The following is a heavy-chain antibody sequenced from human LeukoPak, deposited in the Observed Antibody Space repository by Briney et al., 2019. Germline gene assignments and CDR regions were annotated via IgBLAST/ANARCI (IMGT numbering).Heavy chain of an antibody. D-gene: IGHD1-1*01. V-gene: IGHV3-74*01. Sequence: PGGSLRLSCAAFGFTFSSYWMHWVRQAPGKGLVWVSRINSDGSSTSYADSVKGRFTISRDNDKNTLYLQMNSVSAGATSVYYCKRGGGERDRIFEYWGQGTLVTVSS. CDR3: KRGGGERDRIFEY. CDR1: GFTFSSYW. CDR2: INSDGSST. J-gene: IGHJ4*02.